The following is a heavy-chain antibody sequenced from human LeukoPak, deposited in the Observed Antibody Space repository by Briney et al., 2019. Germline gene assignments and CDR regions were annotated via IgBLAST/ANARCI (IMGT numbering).Heavy chain of an antibody. Sequence: SETLSLTCTVSGGSMSSNYWSWIRQPPGKGLEWIGEINHSGSTNYNPSLKSRVTISVDTSKNQFSLKLSSVTAADTAVYYCARAARYYDSSGYDYWGQGTLVTVSS. CDR2: INHSGST. J-gene: IGHJ4*02. CDR3: ARAARYYDSSGYDY. CDR1: GGSMSSNY. V-gene: IGHV4-34*01. D-gene: IGHD3-22*01.